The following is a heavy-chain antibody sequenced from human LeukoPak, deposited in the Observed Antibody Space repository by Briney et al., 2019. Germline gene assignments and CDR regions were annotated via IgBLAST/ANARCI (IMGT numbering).Heavy chain of an antibody. D-gene: IGHD4-17*01. CDR2: MNPNRGDT. CDR1: GYTLTSHD. Sequence: ASVKVSCKPSGYTLTSHDINWVRQATGQGLEWMGWMNPNRGDTGYAQKFQGRVTMTRDTSINTAYMELSSLTSEDTAVYYCARAGGDYGDYYHYYYYMDVWGSGTTVTVSS. J-gene: IGHJ6*03. V-gene: IGHV1-8*01. CDR3: ARAGGDYGDYYHYYYYMDV.